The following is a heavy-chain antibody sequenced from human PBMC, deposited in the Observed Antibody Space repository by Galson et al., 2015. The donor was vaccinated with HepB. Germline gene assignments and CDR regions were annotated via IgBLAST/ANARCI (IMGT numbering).Heavy chain of an antibody. CDR2: ISSRSSYI. V-gene: IGHV3-21*01. Sequence: FLRLSCAASGFTFSSYSMNWVRQAPGKGLEWVSSISSRSSYIYYTDSVKGRFTISRHNAKNSLYLQMNSLRAEDTAVYYCARSPDSGYSYYFDYWGQGTLVTVSS. CDR1: GFTFSSYS. D-gene: IGHD3-22*01. CDR3: ARSPDSGYSYYFDY. J-gene: IGHJ4*02.